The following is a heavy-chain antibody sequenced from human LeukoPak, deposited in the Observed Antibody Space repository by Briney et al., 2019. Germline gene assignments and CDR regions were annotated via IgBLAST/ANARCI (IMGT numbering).Heavy chain of an antibody. Sequence: GGSLRLSCAASGFTFSSYGMHWVRQAPGKGLEWVAVISYDGSNKYYADSMKGRFTISRDNSKNTLYLQMNSLRAEDTAVYYCAKDLTALPATAITEGFDYWGQGTLVTVSS. CDR3: AKDLTALPATAITEGFDY. D-gene: IGHD2-2*02. V-gene: IGHV3-30*18. CDR2: ISYDGSNK. CDR1: GFTFSSYG. J-gene: IGHJ4*02.